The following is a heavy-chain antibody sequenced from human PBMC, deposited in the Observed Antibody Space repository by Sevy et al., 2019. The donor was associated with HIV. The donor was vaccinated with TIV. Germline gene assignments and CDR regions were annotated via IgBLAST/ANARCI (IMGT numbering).Heavy chain of an antibody. CDR3: VRDPHFDYWNGYYVNFDF. J-gene: IGHJ4*02. Sequence: GGSLRLSCAASGFTFSNVYMGWIHQAPGKGLEWMSSISGRDATVLYADSVKGRFTISRDNAMNSLYLQINSLRVEDTAVYYCVRDPHFDYWNGYYVNFDFWGQGTLVTVSS. CDR2: ISGRDATV. CDR1: GFTFSNVY. V-gene: IGHV3-11*01. D-gene: IGHD3-3*01.